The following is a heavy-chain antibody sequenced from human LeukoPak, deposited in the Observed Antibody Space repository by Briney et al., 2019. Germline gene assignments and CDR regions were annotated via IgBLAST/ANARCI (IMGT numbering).Heavy chain of an antibody. CDR2: IHYTGST. CDR1: GGSISSSSYY. V-gene: IGHV4-39*07. Sequence: SETLSLTCTVSGGSISSSSYYWGWIRQSPGKGLDWIGSIHYTGSTYYNPSLKSRVTISVDTSKNQFSLKLSSVTAADTAVYYCARQSHYDILTGYGSWFDPRGQGTLVTVSS. D-gene: IGHD3-9*01. CDR3: ARQSHYDILTGYGSWFDP. J-gene: IGHJ5*02.